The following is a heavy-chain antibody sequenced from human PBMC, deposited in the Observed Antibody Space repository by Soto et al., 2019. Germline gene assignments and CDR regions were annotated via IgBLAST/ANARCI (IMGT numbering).Heavy chain of an antibody. J-gene: IGHJ5*02. CDR2: IIPIFGTE. CDR1: GGTFSSYA. D-gene: IGHD3-3*01. V-gene: IGHV1-69*13. Sequence: GASVKVSCKASGGTFSSYAISWVRQAPGQGLEWMGGIIPIFGTENYAQKFQGRVTITADESTSTAYMELSSLRSEDTAVYYCARDPPSIFGVVRGWFDPWGQGTLVTVSS. CDR3: ARDPPSIFGVVRGWFDP.